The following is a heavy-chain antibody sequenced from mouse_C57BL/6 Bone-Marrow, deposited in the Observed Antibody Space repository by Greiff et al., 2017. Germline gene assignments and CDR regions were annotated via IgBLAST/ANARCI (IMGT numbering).Heavy chain of an antibody. D-gene: IGHD1-1*01. CDR2: IHPNSGST. CDR1: GYTFTSYW. V-gene: IGHV1-64*01. CDR3: ASPNLLRFYLYFDV. J-gene: IGHJ1*03. Sequence: VQLQQSGAELVKPGASVKLSCKASGYTFTSYWMHWVKQRPGQGLEWIGMIHPNSGSTNYNEKFKSKATLTVDKSSSTAYMQLSSLTSEDSAVYYCASPNLLRFYLYFDVWGTGTTVTVSS.